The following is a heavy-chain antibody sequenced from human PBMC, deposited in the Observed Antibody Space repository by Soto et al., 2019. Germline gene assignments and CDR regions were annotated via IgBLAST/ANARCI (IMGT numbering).Heavy chain of an antibody. CDR2: IYYSGST. CDR1: GGSISSGGYY. V-gene: IGHV4-31*03. D-gene: IGHD5-12*01. CDR3: ARDHGDGYEIDWFDP. J-gene: IGHJ5*02. Sequence: LSLTCTVSGGSISSGGYYWSWIRQHPGKGLEWIGYIYYSGSTYYNPSLKSRVTISVDTSKNQFSLKLSSVTAADTAVYYCARDHGDGYEIDWFDPWGQGTLVTVS.